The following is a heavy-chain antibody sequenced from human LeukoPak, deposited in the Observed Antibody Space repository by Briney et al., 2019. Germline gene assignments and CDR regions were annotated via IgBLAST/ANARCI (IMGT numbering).Heavy chain of an antibody. D-gene: IGHD5-18*01. J-gene: IGHJ6*03. Sequence: PSETLSLTCTVSGVSISSSNSYWGWIRQPPGKGLEWIGSIYCSGNTYYNASLKSRVTISVDKSKNQFSLKLSSVTAADTAVYYCARVLSDSYGSYYYYMDVWGKGTTVTVSS. CDR2: IYCSGNT. V-gene: IGHV4-39*07. CDR1: GVSISSSNSY. CDR3: ARVLSDSYGSYYYYMDV.